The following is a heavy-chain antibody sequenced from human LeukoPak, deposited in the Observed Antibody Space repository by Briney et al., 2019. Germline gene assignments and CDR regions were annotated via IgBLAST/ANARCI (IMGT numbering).Heavy chain of an antibody. D-gene: IGHD6-19*01. CDR1: GFTVSSNC. Sequence: GGSLRLSCAASGFTVSSNCMSWVRQAPGKGLEWVSVIYSGGSTYYADSVKGRFTISRDNSKNTLYLQMNSLRAEDTAVYYCARFSSGWADYWGQGTLVTVSS. CDR2: IYSGGST. CDR3: ARFSSGWADY. J-gene: IGHJ4*02. V-gene: IGHV3-53*01.